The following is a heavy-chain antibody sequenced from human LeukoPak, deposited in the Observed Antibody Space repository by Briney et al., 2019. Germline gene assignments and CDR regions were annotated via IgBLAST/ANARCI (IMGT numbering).Heavy chain of an antibody. J-gene: IGHJ6*03. Sequence: SETLSLTCTVSGGSISSHYWSWIRQPPGKGLEWIGYIYYSGSTNYNPSLKSQVTISVDTSKNQFSLKLSSVTAADTAVYYCARYSGSYYPGYYMDVWGKGTTVTVSS. CDR2: IYYSGST. CDR3: ARYSGSYYPGYYMDV. D-gene: IGHD1-26*01. V-gene: IGHV4-59*11. CDR1: GGSISSHY.